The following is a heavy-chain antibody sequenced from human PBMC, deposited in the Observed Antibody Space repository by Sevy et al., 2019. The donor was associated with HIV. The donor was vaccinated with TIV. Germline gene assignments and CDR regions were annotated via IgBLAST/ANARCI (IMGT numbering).Heavy chain of an antibody. CDR1: GGSISSYY. V-gene: IGHV4-4*07. J-gene: IGHJ3*02. Sequence: SETLSLTCTVSGGSISSYYWSWIRQPAGKGLEWIGRIYTSGSTNYNPSLKSRVTMSVDTSKNQFSLKLSSVTAADTAVYYCARDGPGSSGHWGAFDIWGQGTMVTVSS. CDR3: ARDGPGSSGHWGAFDI. D-gene: IGHD3-22*01. CDR2: IYTSGST.